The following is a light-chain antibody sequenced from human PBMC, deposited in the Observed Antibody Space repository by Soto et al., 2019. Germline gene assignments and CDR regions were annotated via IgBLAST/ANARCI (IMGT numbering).Light chain of an antibody. Sequence: DLQMTQSPSSLSASVGDRVTITCRASQSISSYLNWYQQKPGKAPKLLIYAASSLQSGVPSRFTGSGSGTDFTLTISSLQPEDFATCYCQQSYSTPYTFGQGTKLEIK. CDR1: QSISSY. J-gene: IGKJ2*01. CDR2: AAS. V-gene: IGKV1-39*01. CDR3: QQSYSTPYT.